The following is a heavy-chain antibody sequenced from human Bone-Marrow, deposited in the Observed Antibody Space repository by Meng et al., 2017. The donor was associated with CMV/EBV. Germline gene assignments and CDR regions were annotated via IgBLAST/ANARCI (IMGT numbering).Heavy chain of an antibody. V-gene: IGHV1-46*01. J-gene: IGHJ6*02. CDR3: AQSQLLFAYYYYGMDV. D-gene: IGHD2-2*01. CDR1: GYTFTSYY. Sequence: ASVKVSCKASGYTFTSYYMHWVRQAPGQGLEWMGIINPSGGSTSYAQKFQGRVTMTRDTSTSTVYMELSSLRSEDTAVYYCAQSQLLFAYYYYGMDVWGQGTTVTVSS. CDR2: INPSGGST.